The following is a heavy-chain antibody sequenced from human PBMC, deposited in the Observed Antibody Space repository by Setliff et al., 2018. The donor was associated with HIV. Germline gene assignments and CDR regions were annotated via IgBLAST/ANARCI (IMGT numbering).Heavy chain of an antibody. CDR2: MSSYRTSMT. CDR3: ARDPDYGDFIALDI. CDR1: GFTFSYYS. D-gene: IGHD4-17*01. V-gene: IGHV3-48*01. Sequence: PGGSLRLSCAASGFTFSYYSMHWVRQAPGKGLEWISFMSSYRTSMTHYADSVKGRFTVSRDDAKNSLYLQMNNLRAEDTAVYFCARDPDYGDFIALDIWGQGTMVTVSS. J-gene: IGHJ3*02.